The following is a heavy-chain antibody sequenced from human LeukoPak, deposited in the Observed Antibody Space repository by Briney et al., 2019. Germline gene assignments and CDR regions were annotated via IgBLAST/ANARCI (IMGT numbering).Heavy chain of an antibody. V-gene: IGHV1-18*01. D-gene: IGHD3-9*01. CDR2: ISAYNGNT. J-gene: IGHJ6*02. CDR3: ARDYYDILTGYLARSYYYYGMDV. Sequence: ASVKVSCKASGYTFTSHGISWVRQAPGQGLEWMGWISAYNGNTNYAQKLQGRVTMTTDTSTSTAYMELRSLRSDDTAVYYCARDYYDILTGYLARSYYYYGMDVWGQGTTVTVSS. CDR1: GYTFTSHG.